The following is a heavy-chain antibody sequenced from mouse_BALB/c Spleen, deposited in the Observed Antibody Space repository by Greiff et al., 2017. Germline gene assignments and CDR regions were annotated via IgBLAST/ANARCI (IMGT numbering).Heavy chain of an antibody. V-gene: IGHV5-4*02. CDR2: ISDGGSYT. CDR1: GFTFSDYY. CDR3: AREGGNYGFAY. D-gene: IGHD2-1*01. J-gene: IGHJ3*01. Sequence: EVKLVESGGGLVKPGGSLKLSCAASGFTFSDYYMYWVRQTPEKRLEWVATISDGGSYTYYPDSVKGRFTISRDNAKNNLYLQMSSLKSEDTAMYYCAREGGNYGFAYWGQGTLVTVSA.